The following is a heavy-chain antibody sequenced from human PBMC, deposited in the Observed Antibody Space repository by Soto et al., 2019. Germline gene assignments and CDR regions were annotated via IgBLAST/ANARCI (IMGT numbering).Heavy chain of an antibody. CDR3: ARDLGEWTTPDVYDI. CDR1: GGSISSYY. D-gene: IGHD3-10*01. J-gene: IGHJ3*02. CDR2: IYYSGST. V-gene: IGHV4-59*12. Sequence: PSGTLSLTCTVSGGSISSYYWSWILQPSGKGLEWIGYIYYSGSTNYNPSLKSRVTISVDTSKNQFSLKLSSVTAADTAVYYCARDLGEWTTPDVYDIWGQGTMVTVSS.